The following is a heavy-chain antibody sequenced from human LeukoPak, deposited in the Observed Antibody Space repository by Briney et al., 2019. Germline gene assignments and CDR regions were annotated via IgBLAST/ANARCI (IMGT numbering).Heavy chain of an antibody. V-gene: IGHV3-7*05. CDR3: ATWSSGWQFDY. CDR1: GFTFSKSW. Sequence: GGSLRLSCAASGFTFSKSWMTWVRQAPGKGLQWVAHIKEDGGDKYYVDPVKGRFTISRDNGKTSVYLQMNSLRAEDTAVYYCATWSSGWQFDYWGQGILVSVSS. D-gene: IGHD6-19*01. J-gene: IGHJ4*02. CDR2: IKEDGGDK.